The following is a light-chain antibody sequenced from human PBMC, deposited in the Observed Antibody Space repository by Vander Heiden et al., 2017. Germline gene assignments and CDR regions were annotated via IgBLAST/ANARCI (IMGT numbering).Light chain of an antibody. CDR2: GPS. J-gene: IGKJ2*01. CDR1: QSVSSN. V-gene: IGKV3-15*01. CDR3: HQYNNWPQT. Sequence: EIVTTQSPVTLSVSPGERATLSCRASQSVSSNLAWYQQKPGQAPRLLIYGPSTRATGIPARFSGSGSGTEFTLTISSLQSEDFALYYCHQYNNWPQTFGQGTKLEIK.